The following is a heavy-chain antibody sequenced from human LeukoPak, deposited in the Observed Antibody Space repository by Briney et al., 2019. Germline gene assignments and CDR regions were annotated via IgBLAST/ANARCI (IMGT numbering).Heavy chain of an antibody. CDR2: IIPIFGTA. J-gene: IGHJ3*02. CDR1: GGTFSSYA. V-gene: IGHV1-69*05. CDR3: AVPEGYDSSGFDAFDI. Sequence: ASVKVSCKASGGTFSSYAISWVRQAPGQGLEWMGGIIPIFGTANYAQKFQGRVTITTDESTSTAYMELSSPRSEDTAVYYCAVPEGYDSSGFDAFDIWGQGTMVTVSS. D-gene: IGHD3-22*01.